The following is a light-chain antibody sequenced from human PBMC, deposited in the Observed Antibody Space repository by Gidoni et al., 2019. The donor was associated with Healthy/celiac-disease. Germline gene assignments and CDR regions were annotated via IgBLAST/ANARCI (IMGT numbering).Light chain of an antibody. V-gene: IGKV3-20*01. CDR3: QQYGSSQGYT. Sequence: EIVLKQSPGTLSLSPGERATLSCRASQSVSSSYLAWYQQKPGPAPRLLLYGASSRATGIPDRFSGSGSGTDFTLTISRLEPEDFAVYYCQQYGSSQGYTFGQGTKL. CDR1: QSVSSSY. CDR2: GAS. J-gene: IGKJ2*01.